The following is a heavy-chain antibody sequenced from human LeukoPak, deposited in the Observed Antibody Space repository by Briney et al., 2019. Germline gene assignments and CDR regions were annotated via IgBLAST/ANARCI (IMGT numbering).Heavy chain of an antibody. V-gene: IGHV3-7*03. CDR3: ARVYLRSNSAYNNFDD. Sequence: GGSLRLSCAASGFTFSSYWMSWVRQAPGKGLEWVANIKQDGSEKYYVDSVKGRFTISRDNAKNSLYLQMNSLRAEDTAVYYCARVYLRSNSAYNNFDDWGQGTLVTVSS. CDR1: GFTFSSYW. D-gene: IGHD2/OR15-2a*01. J-gene: IGHJ4*02. CDR2: IKQDGSEK.